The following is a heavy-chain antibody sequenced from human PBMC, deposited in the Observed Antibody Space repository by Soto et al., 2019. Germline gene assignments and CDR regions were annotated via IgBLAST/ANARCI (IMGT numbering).Heavy chain of an antibody. CDR1: GGTFSSYA. CDR2: IIPIFGTA. CDR3: ARGAWFGELETFYYYYYGMDV. J-gene: IGHJ6*02. Sequence: QVQLVQSGAGVKKPGSSVKVSCKASGGTFSSYAISWVRQAPGQGLEWMGGIIPIFGTANYAQKFQGRVTITADESTSTAYMELSSLRSEDTAVYYCARGAWFGELETFYYYYYGMDVWGQGTTVTVSS. D-gene: IGHD3-10*01. V-gene: IGHV1-69*01.